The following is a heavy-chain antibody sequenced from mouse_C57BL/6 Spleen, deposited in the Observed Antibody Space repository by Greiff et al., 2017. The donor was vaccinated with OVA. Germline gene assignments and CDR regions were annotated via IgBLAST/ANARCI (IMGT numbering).Heavy chain of an antibody. D-gene: IGHD4-1*01. J-gene: IGHJ1*03. CDR1: GFTFSSYA. Sequence: EVKLVESGEGLVKPGGSLKLSCAASGFTFSSYAMSWVRQTPEKRLEWVAYISSGGDYIYYADTVKGRFTISRDNARNTLYLQMSSLKSEDTAMYYCTRVGTGTAYWYFDVWGTGTTVTVSS. CDR2: ISSGGDYI. V-gene: IGHV5-9-1*02. CDR3: TRVGTGTAYWYFDV.